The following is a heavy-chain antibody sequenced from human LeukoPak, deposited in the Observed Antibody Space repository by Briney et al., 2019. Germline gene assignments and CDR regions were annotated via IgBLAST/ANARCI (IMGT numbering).Heavy chain of an antibody. Sequence: GESLTISCKGSGYTFPNFWIGWVRQMPGKGLEWMGIIYPGDSDTRYIPSFQGQVTISADKSSSTAYLQWSSLKASDTAIYYCARQGGQWLVQGAFDIWGQGTMVTVSS. CDR3: ARQGGQWLVQGAFDI. CDR1: GYTFPNFW. V-gene: IGHV5-51*01. D-gene: IGHD6-19*01. J-gene: IGHJ3*02. CDR2: IYPGDSDT.